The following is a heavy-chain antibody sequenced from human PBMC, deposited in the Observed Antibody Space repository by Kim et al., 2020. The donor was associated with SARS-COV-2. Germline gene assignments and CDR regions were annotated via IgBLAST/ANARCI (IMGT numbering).Heavy chain of an antibody. Sequence: GGSLRLSCAASGFTFSGSAMHWVRQASGKGLEWVGRIRSKANSYATAYAASVKGRFTISRDDSKNTAYVQMNSLKTEDTAVYYCTSVPGTTLAFWDAFCIWGQGTMVTVSS. J-gene: IGHJ3*02. CDR2: IRSKANSYAT. CDR3: TSVPGTTLAFWDAFCI. V-gene: IGHV3-73*01. D-gene: IGHD1-1*01. CDR1: GFTFSGSA.